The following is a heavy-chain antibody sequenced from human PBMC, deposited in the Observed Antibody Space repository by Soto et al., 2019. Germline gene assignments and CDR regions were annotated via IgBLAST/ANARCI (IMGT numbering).Heavy chain of an antibody. Sequence: GSLILSCAASGFSFSSYGMHWVRQAPGKGLEWVAVIWYDGSNKYYADSVKGRFTISRDSSKNMLYLLMNSLRAEDAPVYYCARDGSGDRHAFDIWGQGTMVTVSS. J-gene: IGHJ3*02. V-gene: IGHV3-33*01. CDR2: IWYDGSNK. CDR3: ARDGSGDRHAFDI. CDR1: GFSFSSYG. D-gene: IGHD3-10*01.